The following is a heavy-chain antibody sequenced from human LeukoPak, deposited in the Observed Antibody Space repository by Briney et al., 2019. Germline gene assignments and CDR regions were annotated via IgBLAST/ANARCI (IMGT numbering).Heavy chain of an antibody. CDR2: MNPNSGNT. CDR3: AKASRFGYSYGPREYFYYMDV. J-gene: IGHJ6*03. D-gene: IGHD5-18*01. V-gene: IGHV1-8*03. Sequence: ASVKVSCKASGYTFTSYDINWVRQATGQGLEWMGWMNPNSGNTGYAQKFQGRVTITRNTSISTAYMELSSLRSEDTAVYYCAKASRFGYSYGPREYFYYMDVWGKGTTVTISS. CDR1: GYTFTSYD.